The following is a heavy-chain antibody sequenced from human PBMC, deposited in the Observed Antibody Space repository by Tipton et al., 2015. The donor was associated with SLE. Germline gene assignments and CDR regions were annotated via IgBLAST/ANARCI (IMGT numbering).Heavy chain of an antibody. CDR3: ARGLYVGSYYDSTGIYSAHYYMDV. CDR2: INPNSGHT. D-gene: IGHD3-22*01. V-gene: IGHV1-8*01. Sequence: QLVQSGAEVKKPGASVKLSCLTSGYTFIHFDIAWVRQAPGQGLEWLAWINPNSGHTNYAQNFLGRVTVTRDNSISAAYMELSSLRFDDTAVYYCARGLYVGSYYDSTGIYSAHYYMDVWGKGTTVTVSS. CDR1: GYTFIHFD. J-gene: IGHJ6*03.